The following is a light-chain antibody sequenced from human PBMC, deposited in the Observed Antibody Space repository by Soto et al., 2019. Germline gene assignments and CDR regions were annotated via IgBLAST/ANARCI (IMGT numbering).Light chain of an antibody. Sequence: IVFTQSPATLSLSPGERATLSCRASQSVSFHLAWNKQKPAQAPRLLIYDTSNRAPGIPARFSGSKSGADFTRTIGTLEPEDFAVYWCHRLGKWPPTWTFGQGNTVDIK. CDR2: DTS. CDR3: HRLGKWPPTWT. CDR1: QSVSFH. J-gene: IGKJ1*01. V-gene: IGKV3-11*01.